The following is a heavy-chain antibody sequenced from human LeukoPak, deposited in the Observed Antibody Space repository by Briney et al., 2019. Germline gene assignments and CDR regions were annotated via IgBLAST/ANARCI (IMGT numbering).Heavy chain of an antibody. Sequence: GSLRLSCAASGFTFSSYEMNWVRQAPGKGLEWVSYISSSGSTIYYADSVKGRFTISGDNAKNSLYLQMNSLRAEDTAVYYCARFIVVVTAIPTYYGMDVWGQGTTVTVSS. V-gene: IGHV3-48*03. D-gene: IGHD2-21*02. CDR3: ARFIVVVTAIPTYYGMDV. J-gene: IGHJ6*02. CDR1: GFTFSSYE. CDR2: ISSSGSTI.